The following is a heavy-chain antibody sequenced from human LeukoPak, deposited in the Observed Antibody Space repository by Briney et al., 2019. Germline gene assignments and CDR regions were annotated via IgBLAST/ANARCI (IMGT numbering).Heavy chain of an antibody. CDR1: GFTFSSYS. Sequence: KSGGSLRLSCAASGFTFSSYSMNWVRRAPGKGLEWVSSISSSSSYIYYADSVKGRFTISRDNAKNSLYLQMNSLRAEDTAVYYCAREVPRLRKTFDYWGQGTLVTVSS. D-gene: IGHD4-17*01. CDR3: AREVPRLRKTFDY. CDR2: ISSSSSYI. J-gene: IGHJ4*02. V-gene: IGHV3-21*01.